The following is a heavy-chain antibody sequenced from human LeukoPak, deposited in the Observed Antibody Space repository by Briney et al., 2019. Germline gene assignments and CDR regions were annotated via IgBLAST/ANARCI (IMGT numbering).Heavy chain of an antibody. CDR2: IRSKAYGGTT. Sequence: GRSLRVSCTAPGFTFGDYAMSWVRQAPGEGRGSVGVIRSKAYGGTTEYAASVKGRLTISSDDTKSIAYLQMNSLKTEDTAVYYCTRDPPPYWYFDLWGRGTLVTVSS. CDR1: GFTFGDYA. V-gene: IGHV3-49*04. J-gene: IGHJ2*01. CDR3: TRDPPPYWYFDL.